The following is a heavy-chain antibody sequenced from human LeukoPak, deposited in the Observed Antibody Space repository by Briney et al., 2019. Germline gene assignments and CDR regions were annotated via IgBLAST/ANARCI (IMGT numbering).Heavy chain of an antibody. CDR2: ISSSGST. D-gene: IGHD1-26*01. Sequence: PSETLSLTCTVSGDSISSGDYYWSWIRQPAGKGLEWIGRISSSGSTNYNPSLKSRVTISEDTSKNQFSLKLSSVTAADTAVYYCARVNGGATSFLDYWGQGTLVTVSS. J-gene: IGHJ4*02. CDR1: GDSISSGDYY. CDR3: ARVNGGATSFLDY. V-gene: IGHV4-61*02.